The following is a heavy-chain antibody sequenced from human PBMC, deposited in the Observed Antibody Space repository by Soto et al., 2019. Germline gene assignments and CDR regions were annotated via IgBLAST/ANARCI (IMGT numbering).Heavy chain of an antibody. CDR1: GYTFTGYY. V-gene: IGHV1-2*02. Sequence: ASVKVSCKASGYTFTGYYMHWVRQAPGQGLEWMGWINPNSGGTNYAQKFQGRVTMTRDTSISTAYMELSRLRSDDTAVYYCARVAVAMYCFDYWGQGTLVTVSS. D-gene: IGHD6-19*01. CDR2: INPNSGGT. J-gene: IGHJ4*02. CDR3: ARVAVAMYCFDY.